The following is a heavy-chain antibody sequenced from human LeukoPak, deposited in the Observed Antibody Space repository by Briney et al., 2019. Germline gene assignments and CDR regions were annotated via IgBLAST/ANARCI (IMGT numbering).Heavy chain of an antibody. CDR1: GFPFSTYS. D-gene: IGHD1-20*01. V-gene: IGHV3-48*01. CDR3: GRDLNWNQVDY. J-gene: IGHJ4*02. Sequence: QPGGPLRLSCGASGFPFSTYSMIGVRQAPGEAVEWISYISSISSIIYYADSVNGRFTIPRDNPRNSLYLQMNSLRAEDTAVYYCGRDLNWNQVDYWGQGSLVTVSS. CDR2: ISSISSII.